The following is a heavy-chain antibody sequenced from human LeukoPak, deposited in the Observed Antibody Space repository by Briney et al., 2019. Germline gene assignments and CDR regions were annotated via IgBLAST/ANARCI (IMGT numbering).Heavy chain of an antibody. Sequence: GGSLRLSCAASGFTFDDYAMYWVRQVPGKGLEWVSGISWNSGSIGYADSVKGRFTISRDNAKNSLYLQMNSLRTEDTALYYCAKGRDSHARGSFDYWGQGTLVTVSS. D-gene: IGHD3-22*01. V-gene: IGHV3-9*01. CDR2: ISWNSGSI. CDR1: GFTFDDYA. CDR3: AKGRDSHARGSFDY. J-gene: IGHJ4*02.